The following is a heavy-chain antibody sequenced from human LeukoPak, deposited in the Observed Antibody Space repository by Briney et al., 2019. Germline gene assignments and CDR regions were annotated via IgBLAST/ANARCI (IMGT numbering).Heavy chain of an antibody. CDR3: ATEPYYYDSSGSPRGYDAFDI. D-gene: IGHD3-22*01. V-gene: IGHV4-34*01. CDR2: INHSGST. Sequence: SETLSLTCAVYGGSFSGYYWSWLRQPPGKGLEWIGEINHSGSTNYNPSLKSRVTISVDTSKNQFSLKLSSVTAADTAVYYCATEPYYYDSSGSPRGYDAFDIWGQGTMVTVSS. CDR1: GGSFSGYY. J-gene: IGHJ3*02.